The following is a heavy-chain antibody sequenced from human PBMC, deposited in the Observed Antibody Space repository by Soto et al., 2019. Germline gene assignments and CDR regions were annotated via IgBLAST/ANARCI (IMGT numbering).Heavy chain of an antibody. Sequence: SETLSLTCTVSGGSISSGGYYWSWIRQHPGKGLEWIGYIYYSGSTYYNPSLKSRVTISVGTSKNQFSLKLSSVTAADTAVYYCARDGRTYYDFWSGYYRDNGGYGMDVWGQGTTVTVSS. D-gene: IGHD3-3*01. CDR3: ARDGRTYYDFWSGYYRDNGGYGMDV. V-gene: IGHV4-31*03. J-gene: IGHJ6*02. CDR2: IYYSGST. CDR1: GGSISSGGYY.